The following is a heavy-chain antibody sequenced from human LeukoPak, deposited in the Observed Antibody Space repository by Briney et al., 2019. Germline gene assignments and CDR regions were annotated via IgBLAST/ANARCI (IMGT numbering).Heavy chain of an antibody. V-gene: IGHV1-2*02. D-gene: IGHD2-15*01. CDR2: MNPNSGDT. CDR1: GYTFTGYY. J-gene: IGHJ4*02. Sequence: GASVKVSCKTSGYTFTGYYMHWVRQAPGQGLEWMGWMNPNSGDTNYAQKFQDRVTMTRDTSISTAYMDLSRLISDDTAVYYWARGYCSGGSCYVFDYWGQGTLVTVSS. CDR3: ARGYCSGGSCYVFDY.